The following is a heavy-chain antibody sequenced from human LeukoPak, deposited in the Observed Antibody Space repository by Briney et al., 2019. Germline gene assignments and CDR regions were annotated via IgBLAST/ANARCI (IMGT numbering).Heavy chain of an antibody. J-gene: IGHJ4*02. CDR3: ARSVVSGRNGY. D-gene: IGHD1-26*01. CDR1: GFTFSSYS. V-gene: IGHV3-48*01. CDR2: TSSSSSTI. Sequence: PGGSLRLSCAASGFTFSSYSMNWVRQAPRKGLEWVSYTSSSSSTIYYADSVKGRFTISRDNAKNSLYLQMNSLRAEDTAVYYCARSVVSGRNGYWGQGTLVTVSS.